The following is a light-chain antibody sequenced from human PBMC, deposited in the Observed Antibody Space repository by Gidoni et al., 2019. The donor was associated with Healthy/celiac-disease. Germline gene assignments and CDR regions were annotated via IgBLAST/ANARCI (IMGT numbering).Light chain of an antibody. J-gene: IGKJ4*01. CDR2: DAS. V-gene: IGKV3-11*01. Sequence: MVLTQPPATLSLSPGERATLSCRASQSVSSYLAWYQQKPGQAPGLLIYDASNRATGIPARFSGSGSGTDFTLTISSLEPEDFAVYYCQQRSNWPLTFGGGTKVEIK. CDR1: QSVSSY. CDR3: QQRSNWPLT.